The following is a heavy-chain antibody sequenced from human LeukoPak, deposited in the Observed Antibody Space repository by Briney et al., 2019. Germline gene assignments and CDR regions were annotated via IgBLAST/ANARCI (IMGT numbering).Heavy chain of an antibody. V-gene: IGHV4-59*01. Sequence: SETLSFTCTVSGGSISSYYWSWIRQPPGKGLEWIGYIYYSGSTNYNPSLKSRVTISVDTSKNQSSLKLSSVTAADTAVYYCARTYYYGSGSYGFDYWGQGTLVTVSS. CDR3: ARTYYYGSGSYGFDY. CDR1: GGSISSYY. J-gene: IGHJ4*02. CDR2: IYYSGST. D-gene: IGHD3-10*01.